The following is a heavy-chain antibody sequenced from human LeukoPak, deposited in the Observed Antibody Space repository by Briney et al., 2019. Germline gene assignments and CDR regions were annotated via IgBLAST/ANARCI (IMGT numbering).Heavy chain of an antibody. CDR1: NDSINNFY. J-gene: IGHJ4*02. CDR2: VSTSDTP. Sequence: SETLSLTCNVSNDSINNFYWTWIRQPAGRGLEWIGTVSTSDTPHYNPSLKSRVAISIDKSKNHFSLRLMSVTAADTAVYFCAGDYSSLVMGHWGQGTLVTVSS. D-gene: IGHD4-17*01. CDR3: AGDYSSLVMGH. V-gene: IGHV4-4*07.